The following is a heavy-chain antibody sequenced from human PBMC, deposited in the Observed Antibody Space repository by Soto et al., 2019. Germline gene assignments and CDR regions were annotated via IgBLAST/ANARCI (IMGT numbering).Heavy chain of an antibody. CDR2: IYYAGST. CDR3: ARLVFHCLRGSCDDYNFYGLDV. V-gene: IGHV4-39*01. D-gene: IGHD2-15*01. CDR1: GGSISSTDHY. J-gene: IGHJ6*02. Sequence: SETLSLTCTVSGGSISSTDHYWGWIRQPPGKGLEWLGSIYYAGSTFHNPSLKRRATISVDTSRNQFSLRLSSVTASDTAVYYCARLVFHCLRGSCDDYNFYGLDVWGQGTRVTFSS.